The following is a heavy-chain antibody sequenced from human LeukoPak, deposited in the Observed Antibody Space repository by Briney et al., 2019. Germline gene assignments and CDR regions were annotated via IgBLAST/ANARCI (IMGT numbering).Heavy chain of an antibody. D-gene: IGHD1-20*01. CDR2: ISGSGFAI. Sequence: GGSLRLSCAASGFTFSSYEMTWVRPAPGKGLEWLSYISGSGFAIYYADSVKGRFTISRDNAKNSLYLQMSSLRAEDTAVYYCAREGDVHNWNDGYYFDHWGQGTLVTVSS. J-gene: IGHJ4*02. CDR1: GFTFSSYE. V-gene: IGHV3-48*03. CDR3: AREGDVHNWNDGYYFDH.